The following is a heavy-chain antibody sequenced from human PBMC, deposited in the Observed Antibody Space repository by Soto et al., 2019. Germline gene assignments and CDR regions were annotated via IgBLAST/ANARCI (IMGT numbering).Heavy chain of an antibody. CDR1: GGSISSGGYY. J-gene: IGHJ6*02. Sequence: QVQLQVSGPGLVKPSQTLSLTCTVSGGSISSGGYYWSWIRQHPGQGLEWIGYIYYSGSTYYNPSLKSRVTISVDTSKNQFSLKLSSVTAADTAVYYCARDRSSPGGMDVWGQGTTVTVSS. D-gene: IGHD6-6*01. CDR3: ARDRSSPGGMDV. V-gene: IGHV4-31*03. CDR2: IYYSGST.